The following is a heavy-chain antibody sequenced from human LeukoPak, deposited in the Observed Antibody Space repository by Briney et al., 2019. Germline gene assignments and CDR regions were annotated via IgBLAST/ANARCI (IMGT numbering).Heavy chain of an antibody. J-gene: IGHJ4*02. CDR2: IIPIFGTA. V-gene: IGHV1-69*13. D-gene: IGHD2-2*01. Sequence: SVKVSCKASGGTFSSYAISWVRQAPGQGLEWMGGIIPIFGTANYAQKFQGRVTITADETTSTAYMELSSLRSEDTAVYYCAAVVPAVMGYFDYWGQGTLVTVSS. CDR3: AAVVPAVMGYFDY. CDR1: GGTFSSYA.